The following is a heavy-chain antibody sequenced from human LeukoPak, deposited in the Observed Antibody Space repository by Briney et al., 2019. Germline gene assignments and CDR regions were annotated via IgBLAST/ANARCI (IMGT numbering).Heavy chain of an antibody. CDR1: GHSISSGYY. J-gene: IGHJ6*03. CDR3: ARHRGDNSNPRYYFYYMDV. D-gene: IGHD4-11*01. V-gene: IGHV4-38-2*01. CDR2: MYHRGST. Sequence: SETLSLTCSVSGHSISSGYYWGWIRQPPGKGLEWIGTMYHRGSTYYNPSLKSRVTMSGDTSKNHFSLKLSSVIAADAAVYYCARHRGDNSNPRYYFYYMDVWGKGATVTVSS.